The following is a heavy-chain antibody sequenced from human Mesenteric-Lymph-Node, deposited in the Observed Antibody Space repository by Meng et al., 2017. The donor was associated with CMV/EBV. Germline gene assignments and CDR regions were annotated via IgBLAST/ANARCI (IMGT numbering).Heavy chain of an antibody. CDR2: INHSGST. Sequence: QGQLHQWGAGMSKPSAPLAVTCAVYGGSFSGYYWNWIRQSPEKGLEWIGEINHSGSTTYNPSFTSRIIISVDTSTNQISLNMSSVTAADTAVYYCARGSSYDILTGYFDYWGQGALVTVSS. D-gene: IGHD3-9*01. CDR1: GGSFSGYY. V-gene: IGHV4-34*01. CDR3: ARGSSYDILTGYFDY. J-gene: IGHJ4*02.